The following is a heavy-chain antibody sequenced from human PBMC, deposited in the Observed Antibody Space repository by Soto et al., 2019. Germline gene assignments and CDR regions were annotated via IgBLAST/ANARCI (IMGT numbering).Heavy chain of an antibody. D-gene: IGHD1-26*01. CDR2: IYYSGST. J-gene: IGHJ5*02. CDR1: GGSVSSGSYY. Sequence: SETLSLTCTVSGGSVSSGSYYWSWIRQPPGKGLEWIGYIYYSGSTNYNPSLKSRVTISVDTSKNQFSLKLSSVTAADTAVYYCARVELFSSVWFDPWCQGTLVTVSS. CDR3: ARVELFSSVWFDP. V-gene: IGHV4-61*01.